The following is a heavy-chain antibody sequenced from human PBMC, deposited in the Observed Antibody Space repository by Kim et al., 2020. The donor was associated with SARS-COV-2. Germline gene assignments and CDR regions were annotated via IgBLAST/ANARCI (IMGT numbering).Heavy chain of an antibody. J-gene: IGHJ5*02. CDR2: INPNSGGT. V-gene: IGHV1-2*06. CDR3: ARISDFWSGYYKGPKNWFDP. Sequence: ASVKVSCKASGYTFTGYYMHWVRQAPAQGLEWMGRINPNSGGTNYAQKFQGRVTMTRDTSISTAYMELSRLRSDDTAVYYCARISDFWSGYYKGPKNWFDPWGQGTLVTVSS. CDR1: GYTFTGYY. D-gene: IGHD3-3*01.